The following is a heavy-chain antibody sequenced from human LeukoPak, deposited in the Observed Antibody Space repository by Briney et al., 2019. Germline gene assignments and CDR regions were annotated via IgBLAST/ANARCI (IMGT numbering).Heavy chain of an antibody. D-gene: IGHD2-2*01. Sequence: PGGSLRLSCAASGFTLSPYDMHWVRRATGKGLEWVSAIGAGGDTYYPGSVQGRFTISRENAKNSLYLQMNSLRAGDTAVYYCARVSAAMTHWHFDLWGRGTLVTVSS. CDR2: IGAGGDT. CDR3: ARVSAAMTHWHFDL. J-gene: IGHJ2*01. CDR1: GFTLSPYD. V-gene: IGHV3-13*04.